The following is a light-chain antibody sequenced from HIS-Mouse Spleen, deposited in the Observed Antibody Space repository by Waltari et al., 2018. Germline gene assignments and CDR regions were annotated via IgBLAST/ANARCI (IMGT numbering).Light chain of an antibody. V-gene: IGLV1-47*01. CDR1: SSNIGSNS. CDR3: AAWDDSLSGWV. Sequence: QSVLTQPPSASGTPGPRVTIPCSGSSSNIGSNSVYWYQQLPGTAPKLLIYRNNQRPSGVPDRFSGSKSGTSASLAISGLRSEDEADYYCAAWDDSLSGWVFGGGTKLTVL. CDR2: RNN. J-gene: IGLJ3*02.